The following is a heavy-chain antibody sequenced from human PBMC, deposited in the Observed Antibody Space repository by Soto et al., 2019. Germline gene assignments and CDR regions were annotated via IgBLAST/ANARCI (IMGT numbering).Heavy chain of an antibody. Sequence: PGGSLRLSCSASGFTFSSYAMHWVRRAPGKGLEYVSAISSNGGSTYYADSVKGRFTISRDNSKNTLYLQMSSLRAEDTAVYYCVKVLLWFGEFIAFYDYWGQGTLVTVSS. CDR1: GFTFSSYA. D-gene: IGHD3-10*01. V-gene: IGHV3-64D*06. CDR3: VKVLLWFGEFIAFYDY. J-gene: IGHJ4*02. CDR2: ISSNGGST.